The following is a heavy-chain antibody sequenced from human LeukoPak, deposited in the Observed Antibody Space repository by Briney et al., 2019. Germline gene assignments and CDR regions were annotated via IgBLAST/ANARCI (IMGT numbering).Heavy chain of an antibody. CDR3: ASHYGNFDY. CDR1: GFTFSSYG. J-gene: IGHJ4*02. CDR2: IYSGGST. V-gene: IGHV3-66*04. Sequence: GRSLRLSCAASGFTFSSYGMHWVRQAPGKGLEWVSVIYSGGSTYYADSVKGRFTISRDNSKNTLYLQMNSLRAEDTAVYYCASHYGNFDYWGQKTLDTVSS. D-gene: IGHD3-10*01.